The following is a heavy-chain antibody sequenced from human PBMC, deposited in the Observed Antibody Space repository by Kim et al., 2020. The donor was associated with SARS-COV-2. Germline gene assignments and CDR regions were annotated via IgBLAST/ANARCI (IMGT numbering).Heavy chain of an antibody. Sequence: GGSLRLSCAASGFTFSSYWMHWVRQAPGKGLVWVSRINSDGSSTSYADSVKGRFTISRDNAKNTLYLQMNSLRAEDTAVYYCARAERWQWLVYYYGMDVWGQGTTVTVSS. J-gene: IGHJ6*02. CDR1: GFTFSSYW. CDR2: INSDGSST. CDR3: ARAERWQWLVYYYGMDV. D-gene: IGHD6-19*01. V-gene: IGHV3-74*01.